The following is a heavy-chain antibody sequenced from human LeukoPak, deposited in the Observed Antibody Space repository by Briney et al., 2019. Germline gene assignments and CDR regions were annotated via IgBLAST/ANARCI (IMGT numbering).Heavy chain of an antibody. V-gene: IGHV3-7*01. J-gene: IGHJ4*02. CDR1: AFTFRNYW. D-gene: IGHD4-11*01. CDR3: AKGRVTYDY. Sequence: GGSLRLSCAASAFTFRNYWMSWVRQAPGKGLEWVASIKPDGSEKYYVDSVKGRFTISRDHAKNSLYLQMNSLRAEDTAVYYCAKGRVTYDYWGQGTLVTVSS. CDR2: IKPDGSEK.